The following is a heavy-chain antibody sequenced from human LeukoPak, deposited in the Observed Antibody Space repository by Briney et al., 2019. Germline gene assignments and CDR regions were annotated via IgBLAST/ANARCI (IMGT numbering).Heavy chain of an antibody. Sequence: PGRSLRLSCAASGFTFSSYAMHWVRQAPGKGLEWVAVISYDGSNKYYADSVKGRFTISIDNSKNTLYLQMNSLRAEDTAAYYCARGAAHDYWGQGTLVTVSS. CDR2: ISYDGSNK. V-gene: IGHV3-30*04. J-gene: IGHJ4*02. CDR3: ARGAAHDY. CDR1: GFTFSSYA. D-gene: IGHD6-25*01.